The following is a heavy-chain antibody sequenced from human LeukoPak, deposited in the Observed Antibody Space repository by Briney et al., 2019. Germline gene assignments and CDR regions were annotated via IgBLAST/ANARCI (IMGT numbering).Heavy chain of an antibody. V-gene: IGHV4-30-4*01. CDR1: GGSISSGDYY. CDR3: ARDSAMVTPYYYGMDV. D-gene: IGHD5-18*01. J-gene: IGHJ6*04. Sequence: SETLSLTCTVSGGSISSGDYYWSWIRQPPGKGLEWIGYIYYSGSTYYNPSLKSRVPISVDTSKNPFSLKLSSVTAADTAVYYCARDSAMVTPYYYGMDVWGKGTTVTVSS. CDR2: IYYSGST.